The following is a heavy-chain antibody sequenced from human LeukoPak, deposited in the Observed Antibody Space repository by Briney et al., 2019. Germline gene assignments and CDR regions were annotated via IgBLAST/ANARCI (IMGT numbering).Heavy chain of an antibody. J-gene: IGHJ6*02. CDR2: MNPNSGNT. CDR1: GYTFTSYD. Sequence: GASVKVSCKASGYTFTSYDINWVRQATGQGLEWMGWMNPNSGNTGYAQKFQGRVTMTRNTSISTAYTELSSLRSEDTAVYYCAKGHYYYYGMDVWGQGTTVTVSS. CDR3: AKGHYYYYGMDV. V-gene: IGHV1-8*01.